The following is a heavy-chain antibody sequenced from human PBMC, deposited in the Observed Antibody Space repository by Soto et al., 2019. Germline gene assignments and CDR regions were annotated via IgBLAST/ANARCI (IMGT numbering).Heavy chain of an antibody. CDR2: ISAYNGNT. D-gene: IGHD2-21*02. Sequence: ASVKVSCKASGYTFTSYGISWVRQAPGQGLEWMGWISAYNGNTNYAQKLQGRVTMTTDTSTSTAYMELRSLRSDDTAVYYCARDPCGGDCYDYYYYGMDVWGQGATVTVSS. V-gene: IGHV1-18*01. J-gene: IGHJ6*02. CDR3: ARDPCGGDCYDYYYYGMDV. CDR1: GYTFTSYG.